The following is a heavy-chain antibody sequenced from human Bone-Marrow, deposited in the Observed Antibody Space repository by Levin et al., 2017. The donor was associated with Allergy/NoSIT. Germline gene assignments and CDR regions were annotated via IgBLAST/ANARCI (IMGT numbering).Heavy chain of an antibody. V-gene: IGHV3-48*03. CDR1: GFPFSSYE. CDR2: ISIIGSTK. CDR3: ARVRTRDYYGMDV. Sequence: HTGGSLRLSCSASGFPFSSYEMNWVRQAPGKGLEWISYISIIGSTKHYADSVRGRFTISRDNAKKSLYLQMNSLRAEDTAVYYCARVRTRDYYGMDVWGQGTTVTVSS. D-gene: IGHD3-10*01. J-gene: IGHJ6*02.